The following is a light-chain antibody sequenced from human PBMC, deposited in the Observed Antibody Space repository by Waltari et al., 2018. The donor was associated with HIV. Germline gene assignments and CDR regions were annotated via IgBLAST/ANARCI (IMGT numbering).Light chain of an antibody. CDR3: YSRDSTTNHRV. V-gene: IGLV3-19*01. J-gene: IGLJ2*01. CDR2: GKN. CDR1: SLSSYY. Sequence: SSELTQDPVVSVALGQTVTITCQGDSLSSYYATWYQQKPGQAPLLVFFGKNSRPSRIPDRFSGSNSRNKASLTITGAQAEDEADYYCYSRDSTTNHRVFGGGTKLTVL.